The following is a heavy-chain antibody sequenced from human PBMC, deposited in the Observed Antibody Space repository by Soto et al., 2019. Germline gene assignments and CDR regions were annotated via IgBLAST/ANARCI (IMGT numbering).Heavy chain of an antibody. CDR2: ISGSGDAT. CDR1: GLTFSSYA. Sequence: PGGSLRLSCAASGLTFSSYAMSWVRQAPGKGLEWVSAISGSGDATYYADSVKGRFTISRDNSKNTLFLQTNSLRVEDTAVYYCAKDKDRGGDNYPPLDYWGRGALVTVSS. V-gene: IGHV3-23*01. J-gene: IGHJ4*02. D-gene: IGHD2-21*02. CDR3: AKDKDRGGDNYPPLDY.